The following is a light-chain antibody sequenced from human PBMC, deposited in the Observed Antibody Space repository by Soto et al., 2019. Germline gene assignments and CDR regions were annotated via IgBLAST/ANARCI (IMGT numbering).Light chain of an antibody. CDR2: GVS. Sequence: EIVLTQSPATLSVSLGEGATLSCRASQRVGSKLACYQQKPCQAPRLLIFGVSTRANDIPARFSGCGSGTDFNLTIRALVSKSFAVSYCQQYSYWPPYYTFGQGPML. V-gene: IGKV3-15*01. CDR1: QRVGSK. CDR3: QQYSYWPPYYT. J-gene: IGKJ2*01.